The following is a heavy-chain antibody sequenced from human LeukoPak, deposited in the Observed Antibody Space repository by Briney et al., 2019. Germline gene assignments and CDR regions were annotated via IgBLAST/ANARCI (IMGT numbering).Heavy chain of an antibody. V-gene: IGHV3-7*01. CDR2: IREDGSEK. D-gene: IGHD6-6*01. Sequence: QPGGSLRLSCAASGFTFSNYWMSWVRQAPGKGLEWVANIREDGSEKFYVDSVKGRFTISGDNAKKLLYLQMYSLRAEDTAVYYCARDQAARPLGYWGQGALVTVFS. J-gene: IGHJ4*02. CDR3: ARDQAARPLGY. CDR1: GFTFSNYW.